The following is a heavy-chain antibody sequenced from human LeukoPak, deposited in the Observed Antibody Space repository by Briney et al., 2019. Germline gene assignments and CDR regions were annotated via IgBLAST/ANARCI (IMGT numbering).Heavy chain of an antibody. CDR1: GFTFSSYA. CDR3: AKVGLMVRGVGYFDY. V-gene: IGHV3-9*01. J-gene: IGHJ4*02. CDR2: ISWNSGSI. Sequence: GGSLRLSCAASGFTFSSYAMSWVRQAPGKGLEWVSGISWNSGSIGYADSVEGRFTISRDNAKNSLYLQMNSLRPEDTALYYCAKVGLMVRGVGYFDYWGQGTLVTVSS. D-gene: IGHD3-10*01.